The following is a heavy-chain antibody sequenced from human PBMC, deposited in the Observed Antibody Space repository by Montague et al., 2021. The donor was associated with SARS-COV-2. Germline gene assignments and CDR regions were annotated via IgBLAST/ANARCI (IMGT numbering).Heavy chain of an antibody. D-gene: IGHD3-22*01. CDR2: KYYGGST. Sequence: SETLSLTCTVSCGSVSSGSYFWNWIRQPPGKGLEWIGYKYYGGSTNYNPSLNSRVTISVDKSKNQFSLKLTSVTAADTAVYYCARTRFESRGYYIPPFDYWGQGTLVTVSS. J-gene: IGHJ4*02. V-gene: IGHV4-61*01. CDR3: ARTRFESRGYYIPPFDY. CDR1: CGSVSSGSYF.